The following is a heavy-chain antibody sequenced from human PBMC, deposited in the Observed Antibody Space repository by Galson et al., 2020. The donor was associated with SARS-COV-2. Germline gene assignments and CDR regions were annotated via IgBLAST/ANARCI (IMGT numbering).Heavy chain of an antibody. CDR2: INPNSGGT. CDR1: GYTFTDYY. CDR3: ARDQGGGSYRLGFDY. Sequence: ASVKVSCKASGYTFTDYYMHWVRQAPGQGLEWMGWINPNSGGTNYAQKFQGRVTMTRDTSTSKAYMELSRLRSDDTAVYYCARDQGGGSYRLGFDYWGQGTLVTVSS. D-gene: IGHD1-26*01. V-gene: IGHV1-2*02. J-gene: IGHJ4*02.